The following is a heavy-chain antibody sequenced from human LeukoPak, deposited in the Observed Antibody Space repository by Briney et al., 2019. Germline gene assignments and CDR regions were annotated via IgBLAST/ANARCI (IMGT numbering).Heavy chain of an antibody. CDR1: GFTFSSYG. CDR3: AKGDDYGDYLYGMDV. Sequence: GGSLRLSCAASGFTFSSYGMHWVRQAPGKGLEWVAVISYDGSNKYYADSVKGRFTISRDNSKNTLYLQMNSLRAEDTAVYYCAKGDDYGDYLYGMDVWGQGTTVTVSS. V-gene: IGHV3-30*18. J-gene: IGHJ6*02. CDR2: ISYDGSNK. D-gene: IGHD4-17*01.